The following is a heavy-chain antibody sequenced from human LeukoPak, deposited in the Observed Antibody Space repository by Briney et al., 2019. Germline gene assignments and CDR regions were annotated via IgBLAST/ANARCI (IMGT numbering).Heavy chain of an antibody. V-gene: IGHV3-73*01. D-gene: IGHD6-19*01. Sequence: GGSLKLSCAASGFTFRDSAMHWVRQASGKGLEWIGRVKTKANNYATAYAASVMGRFTISRDDSKNTAYLEMNSLKTEDTAVYYCTREFHSSGWYLTFAYWGQGSQVTVSS. CDR3: TREFHSSGWYLTFAY. CDR2: VKTKANNYAT. CDR1: GFTFRDSA. J-gene: IGHJ4*02.